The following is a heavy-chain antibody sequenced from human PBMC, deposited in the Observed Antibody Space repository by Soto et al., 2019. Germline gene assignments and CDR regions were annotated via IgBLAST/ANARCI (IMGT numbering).Heavy chain of an antibody. J-gene: IGHJ6*03. Sequence: QVQLVQSGAEVKKPGASVTVSCRSSGDTFTDYYMHWVRQAPGQGLEWMGWINPNSGVTKSAQKFQGWVTMTRDTSLRTVYMQLSRLRSDDTAVYYCARESGGATATLDYYYFYMDVWGTGTTVTVSS. V-gene: IGHV1-2*04. CDR1: GDTFTDYY. CDR2: INPNSGVT. D-gene: IGHD5-12*01. CDR3: ARESGGATATLDYYYFYMDV.